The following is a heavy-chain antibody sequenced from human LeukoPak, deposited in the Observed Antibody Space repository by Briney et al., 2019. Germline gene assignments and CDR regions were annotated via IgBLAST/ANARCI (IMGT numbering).Heavy chain of an antibody. CDR1: GGTFSSYA. D-gene: IGHD6-13*01. CDR3: AVPGSSLATYYYGMDV. Sequence: PVKVSCKASGGTFSSYAISWVRQAPGQGLEWMGGIIPIFGTANYAQKFQGRVTITADESTSTAYMELSSLRSEDTAVYYCAVPGSSLATYYYGMDVWGQGTTVTVSS. V-gene: IGHV1-69*13. J-gene: IGHJ6*02. CDR2: IIPIFGTA.